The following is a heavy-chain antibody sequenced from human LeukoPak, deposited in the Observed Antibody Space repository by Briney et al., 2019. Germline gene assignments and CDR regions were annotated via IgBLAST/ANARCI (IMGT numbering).Heavy chain of an antibody. D-gene: IGHD3-16*01. Sequence: PGGSLRLSCAASGFTFRTYNMNWVRQAPGKGPEWVSSISTSGTTMYYADSVKGRFTISRDNANNSLYLQMNSLRAEDTAVYYCANSPPRGGRPWGQGTLVSVSS. CDR3: ANSPPRGGRP. J-gene: IGHJ5*02. CDR1: GFTFRTYN. V-gene: IGHV3-48*01. CDR2: ISTSGTTM.